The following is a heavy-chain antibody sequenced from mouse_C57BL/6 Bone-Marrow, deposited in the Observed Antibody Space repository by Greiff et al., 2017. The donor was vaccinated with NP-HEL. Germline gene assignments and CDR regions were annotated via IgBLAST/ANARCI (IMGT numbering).Heavy chain of an antibody. D-gene: IGHD1-1*01. CDR2: INPGSGGT. CDR1: GYAFTNYL. J-gene: IGHJ3*01. V-gene: IGHV1-54*01. CDR3: ARPHNYYGSSYPFAY. Sequence: VQLQQSGAELVRPGTSVKVSCKASGYAFTNYLIEWVKQRPGQGLEWIGVINPGSGGTNYNEKFKGKATLTADKSSSTAYMQLSSLTSEDSAVYFCARPHNYYGSSYPFAYWGQGTLVTVSA.